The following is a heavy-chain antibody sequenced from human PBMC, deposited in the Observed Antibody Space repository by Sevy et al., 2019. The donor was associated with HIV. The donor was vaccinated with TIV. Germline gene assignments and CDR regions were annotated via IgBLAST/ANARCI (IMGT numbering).Heavy chain of an antibody. CDR2: INHSGST. Sequence: SETLSLTCAVYGGSFSGYYWSWIRQPPGKGLEWIGEINHSGSTNYNPSLKSRVTISVETSNNQSSLKLSSVTDADTAVYYCARELAGDPNYYDSSGTLFDIWGQGTMVTVSS. CDR1: GGSFSGYY. D-gene: IGHD3-22*01. J-gene: IGHJ3*02. V-gene: IGHV4-34*01. CDR3: ARELAGDPNYYDSSGTLFDI.